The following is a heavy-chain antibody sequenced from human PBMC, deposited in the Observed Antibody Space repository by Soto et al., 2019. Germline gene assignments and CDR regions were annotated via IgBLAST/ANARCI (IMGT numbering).Heavy chain of an antibody. J-gene: IGHJ6*02. V-gene: IGHV5-51*01. Sequence: EVQLVQSGAEVKKPGESLKISCKGSGYSFTSYWIGWVRQMPGKGLEWMGIIYPGDADTRYSPSFQDQVTIAADKSNSTANLEWSSLKASDTAIYYCARPAAAGKYYYRVDVWGQGTTVTVSS. D-gene: IGHD6-13*01. CDR3: ARPAAAGKYYYRVDV. CDR2: IYPGDADT. CDR1: GYSFTSYW.